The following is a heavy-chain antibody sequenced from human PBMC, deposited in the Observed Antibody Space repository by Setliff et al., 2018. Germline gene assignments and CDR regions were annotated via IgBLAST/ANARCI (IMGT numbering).Heavy chain of an antibody. CDR2: TRNKANGYTT. Sequence: GGSLRLSCAASGFTFSDHYMDWVRQAPGKGLEWVGRTRNKANGYTTRYAASAKGRFTISRDDSLNSLYLQMDSLKPEDTAVYYCARATFGSGSYFLDYWGQGTLVTVSS. D-gene: IGHD3-10*01. J-gene: IGHJ4*02. CDR1: GFTFSDHY. V-gene: IGHV3-72*01. CDR3: ARATFGSGSYFLDY.